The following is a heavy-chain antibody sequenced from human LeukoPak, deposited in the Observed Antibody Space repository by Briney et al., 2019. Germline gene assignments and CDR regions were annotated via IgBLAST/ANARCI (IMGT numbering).Heavy chain of an antibody. CDR1: GFTFSSYA. J-gene: IGHJ4*02. D-gene: IGHD3-9*01. V-gene: IGHV3-23*01. Sequence: QAGGSLRLSCAASGFTFSSYAMSWVRQAPGKGLEWVSAISGSGGSTYYADSVKGRFTISRDNSKNTLYLQMNSLRAEDTAVYYCAKGVAPSDWTPGDWGQGTLVTVSS. CDR3: AKGVAPSDWTPGD. CDR2: ISGSGGST.